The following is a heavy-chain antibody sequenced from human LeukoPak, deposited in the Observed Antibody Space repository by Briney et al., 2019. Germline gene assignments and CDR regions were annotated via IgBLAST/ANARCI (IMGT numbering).Heavy chain of an antibody. J-gene: IGHJ4*02. CDR3: ARRIAVSGRDDF. V-gene: IGHV1-18*04. CDR1: GYTLTDYY. Sequence: ASVTVSCKASGYTLTDYYIHWVRQAPGQGLEWMGWISSYHTSYSGNTNSAQKLRDRLTMTTDASTTTAYMELRSLRSDDTAVYYCARRIAVSGRDDFWGQGTLVTVSS. CDR2: ISSYHTSYSGNT. D-gene: IGHD6-19*01.